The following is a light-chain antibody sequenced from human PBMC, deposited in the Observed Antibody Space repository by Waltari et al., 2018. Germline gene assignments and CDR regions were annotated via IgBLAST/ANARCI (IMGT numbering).Light chain of an antibody. V-gene: IGKV2-30*02. J-gene: IGKJ2*01. Sequence: EVVVTQSPLSLPVTLGQPASISCRSSQSLVHSDGSTYLNWCQQRPGQSPRRLIYRVSNRDSWVPDRFSGSVSGTDFTLRISRVEAEDVGVYYCMAGTHWPPYTFGQGTKLEIK. CDR3: MAGTHWPPYT. CDR1: QSLVHSDGSTY. CDR2: RVS.